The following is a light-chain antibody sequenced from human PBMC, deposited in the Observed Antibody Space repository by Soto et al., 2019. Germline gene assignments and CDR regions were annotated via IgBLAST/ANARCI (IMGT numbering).Light chain of an antibody. CDR3: KQYNNWPPFT. J-gene: IGKJ3*01. Sequence: EIVMTQSPATLSVSPGERVTLSCRASQSVSRSLAWYQQKPGQAPRLLIYGASTRATGIPARFSGSGSGTEFTLTISSLQSEDFAVYYCKQYNNWPPFTFGPGTKVDIK. CDR2: GAS. V-gene: IGKV3-15*01. CDR1: QSVSRS.